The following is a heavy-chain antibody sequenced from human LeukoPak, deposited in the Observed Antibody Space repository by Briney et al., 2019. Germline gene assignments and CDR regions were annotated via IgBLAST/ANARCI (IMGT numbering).Heavy chain of an antibody. CDR3: AKGPGIVATINGFDY. Sequence: GGSLRLSCAASGFTFSSYGMHWVRQAPGKGLEWVAVIWYDGSNKYYADSVKGRFTISRDNSKNTLYLQMNSLRAEDTAVYYCAKGPGIVATINGFDYWGQGTLVTVSS. CDR2: IWYDGSNK. CDR1: GFTFSSYG. J-gene: IGHJ4*02. V-gene: IGHV3-33*06. D-gene: IGHD5-12*01.